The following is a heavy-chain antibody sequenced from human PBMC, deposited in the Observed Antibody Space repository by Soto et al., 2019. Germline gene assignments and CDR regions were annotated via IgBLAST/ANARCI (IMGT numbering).Heavy chain of an antibody. V-gene: IGHV3-30-3*01. D-gene: IGHD3-16*01. Sequence: GGSLRLSCAASGFTFSSYAMHWVRQAPGKGLEWVAVLSYDGSDKYHADSVKGRFTVSRDNSKNTLYLQMNGLRPEDTAVYYCARDGGRKSADYYFDHWGQGTLVTVSS. CDR1: GFTFSSYA. CDR2: LSYDGSDK. CDR3: ARDGGRKSADYYFDH. J-gene: IGHJ4*02.